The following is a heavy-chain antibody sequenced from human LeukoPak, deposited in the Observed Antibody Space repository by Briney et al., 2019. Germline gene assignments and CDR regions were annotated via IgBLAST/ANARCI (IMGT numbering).Heavy chain of an antibody. CDR1: GFTFSSYA. D-gene: IGHD3-22*01. CDR2: ISGSGGST. J-gene: IGHJ4*02. CDR3: AKTLTYYYDSSGYRVH. V-gene: IGHV3-23*01. Sequence: GGSLRLSCAASGFTFSSYAMSWVRQAPGKGLEWVSAISGSGGSTYYADSVKGRFTISRDNSKNTLYLQMNSLRAEDTAVYYCAKTLTYYYDSSGYRVHWGQRTLVTVSS.